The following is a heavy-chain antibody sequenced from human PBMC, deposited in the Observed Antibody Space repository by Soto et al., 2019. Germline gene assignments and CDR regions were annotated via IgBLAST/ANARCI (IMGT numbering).Heavy chain of an antibody. V-gene: IGHV3-30-3*01. Sequence: QVQLVESGGGVVQSGRSLRLSCAASGFTFSYYEMHWVRQAPGKGLEWVAVVSPEEAIKIYSESVKGRFTVSRDNSKSTLYLQMDSLRPDDTAGYYWAKDMFRGVPDYFDYWGHGTLVTVSS. CDR2: VSPEEAIK. CDR1: GFTFSYYE. D-gene: IGHD3-10*01. CDR3: AKDMFRGVPDYFDY. J-gene: IGHJ4*01.